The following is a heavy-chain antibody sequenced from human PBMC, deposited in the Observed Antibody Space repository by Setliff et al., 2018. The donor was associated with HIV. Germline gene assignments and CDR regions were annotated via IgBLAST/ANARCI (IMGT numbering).Heavy chain of an antibody. CDR3: ARPQYHQSSDAFDI. CDR1: GYKFTDYW. Sequence: PGESLKISCKGFGYKFTDYWVGWVRQMPGEGLEWMGVIYGDGSDPRYSPSFQGQATISVDKSINTAYLRWTSLKASDTALYYCARPQYHQSSDAFDIWGQGTMVTVSS. CDR2: IYGDGSDP. V-gene: IGHV5-51*01. J-gene: IGHJ3*02.